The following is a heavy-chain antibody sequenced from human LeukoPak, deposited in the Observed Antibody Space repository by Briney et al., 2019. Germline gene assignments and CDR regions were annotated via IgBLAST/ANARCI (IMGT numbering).Heavy chain of an antibody. J-gene: IGHJ3*02. D-gene: IGHD3-9*01. V-gene: IGHV3-30*02. Sequence: PGGSLRLSCAASGFTFSSYGMHWVRQAPGKGLEWVAFIRYDGSNKYCADSVKGRFTISRDNSKNTLYLQMNSLRAEDTAVYYCAKAVRYFDWSPIWGQGTMVTVSS. CDR3: AKAVRYFDWSPI. CDR2: IRYDGSNK. CDR1: GFTFSSYG.